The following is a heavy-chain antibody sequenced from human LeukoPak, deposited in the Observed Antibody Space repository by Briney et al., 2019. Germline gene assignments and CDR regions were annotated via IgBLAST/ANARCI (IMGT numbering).Heavy chain of an antibody. V-gene: IGHV3-23*01. CDR3: AKDSTSYDSSGYYY. Sequence: GGSLRLSCAASGFTFDDYGMSWVRQAPGKGLEWVSAISGSGGSTYYADSVKGRFTISRDNSKNTLYLQMNSLRAEDTAVYYCAKDSTSYDSSGYYYWGQGTLVTVSS. CDR1: GFTFDDYG. CDR2: ISGSGGST. J-gene: IGHJ4*02. D-gene: IGHD3-22*01.